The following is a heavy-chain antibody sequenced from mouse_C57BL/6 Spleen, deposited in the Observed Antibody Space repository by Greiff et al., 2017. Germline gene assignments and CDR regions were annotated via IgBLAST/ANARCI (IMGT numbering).Heavy chain of an antibody. Sequence: QVQLQQSGAELVRPGASVTLSCKASGYTFTDYEMHWVKQTPVHGLEWIGAIDPETGGTAYNQRFKGKAILTADNSSSTAYMELRSLTSEDSAVYYCTNLYYDYWGQGTTLTVSS. J-gene: IGHJ2*01. V-gene: IGHV1-15*01. CDR1: GYTFTDYE. CDR2: IDPETGGT. CDR3: TNLYYDY. D-gene: IGHD1-1*01.